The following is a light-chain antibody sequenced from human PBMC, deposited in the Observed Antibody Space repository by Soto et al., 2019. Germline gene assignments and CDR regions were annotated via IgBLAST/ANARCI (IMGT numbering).Light chain of an antibody. CDR2: DVS. J-gene: IGKJ5*01. CDR1: QGVTTN. V-gene: IGKV3-15*01. Sequence: EIVMTQSQGTLSVSPGERATLSCRAGQGVTTNFAWYQQKSGQSPRLLIYDVSIRATGVPARFSGTGSETDFTLTISGLQSEESAVYFCQKYNNWPFSFGKGTRLEIK. CDR3: QKYNNWPFS.